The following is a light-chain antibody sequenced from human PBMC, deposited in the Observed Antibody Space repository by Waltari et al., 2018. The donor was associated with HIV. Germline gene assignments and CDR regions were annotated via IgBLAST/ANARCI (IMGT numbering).Light chain of an antibody. Sequence: QSVLTQPPSASGAPGQSVIISCSGSSSNIGRKTVNWYRQLPGTAPKLLIYSNNQRPSGVPDRFSGSKSGTSASLAISGLQSGDEADYYCAAWEDSLNGPNYVFGSGTTVTVL. V-gene: IGLV1-44*01. CDR3: AAWEDSLNGPNYV. CDR1: SSNIGRKT. CDR2: SNN. J-gene: IGLJ1*01.